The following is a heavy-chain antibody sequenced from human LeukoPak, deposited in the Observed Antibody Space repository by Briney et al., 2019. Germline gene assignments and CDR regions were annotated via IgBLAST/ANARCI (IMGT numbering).Heavy chain of an antibody. CDR1: GGTFSSYA. CDR2: IIPILGIA. V-gene: IGHV1-69*04. CDR3: ARDMWELPSDAFDI. D-gene: IGHD1-26*01. Sequence: SVKVSCKASGGTFSSYAISWVRQPPGQGREWRGRIIPILGIANYDQKFQGRVTTTADKSTSTAYMELSSLRSEDTAVYYCARDMWELPSDAFDIWGRGTMVTVSS. J-gene: IGHJ3*02.